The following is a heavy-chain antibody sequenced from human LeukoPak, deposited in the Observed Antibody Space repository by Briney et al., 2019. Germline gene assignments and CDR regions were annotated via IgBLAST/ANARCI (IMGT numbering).Heavy chain of an antibody. D-gene: IGHD3-10*01. CDR2: IYYTGST. Sequence: PSETLSLTCTVSGGXISSDYCSWIRQPPGKGREWIGYIYYTGSTNYNPSLKSRVTISVDKAKNQFSLKLSSVTAADTAVFYCARGSGGANYFDYWGQGALVTVSS. J-gene: IGHJ4*02. CDR1: GGXISSDY. V-gene: IGHV4-59*01. CDR3: ARGSGGANYFDY.